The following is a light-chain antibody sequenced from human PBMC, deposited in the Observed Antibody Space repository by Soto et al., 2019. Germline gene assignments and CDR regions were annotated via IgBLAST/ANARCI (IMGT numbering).Light chain of an antibody. V-gene: IGKV3D-15*01. Sequence: ERVMTQSPATLSVSPGERDTIYCRASQSVSSNLAWYQQKPGQAPRLLIYGASTRATGIPARFSGSGSGTEFTLTISSLQSEDFAVYYCQQYNNWPPLTFGGGTKV. CDR3: QQYNNWPPLT. J-gene: IGKJ4*01. CDR2: GAS. CDR1: QSVSSN.